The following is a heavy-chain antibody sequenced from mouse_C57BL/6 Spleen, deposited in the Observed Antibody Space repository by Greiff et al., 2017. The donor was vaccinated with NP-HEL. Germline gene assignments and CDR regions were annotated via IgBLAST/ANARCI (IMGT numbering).Heavy chain of an antibody. V-gene: IGHV1-52*01. CDR1: GYTFTSYW. Sequence: QVQLQQPGAELVRPGSSVKMSCKASGYTFTSYWMHWVKQRPIQGLEWIGNIDPSDSDTHSTQPFKYQSTLPVDKSSSPAYMPLRSLTSEDSAVYYCARSGGNYDGDPLGVWGTGTTVTVSS. D-gene: IGHD2-3*01. J-gene: IGHJ1*03. CDR2: IDPSDSDT. CDR3: ARSGGNYDGDPLGV.